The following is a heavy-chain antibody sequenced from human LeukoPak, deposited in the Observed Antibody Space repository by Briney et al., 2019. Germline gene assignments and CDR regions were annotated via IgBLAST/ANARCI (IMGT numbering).Heavy chain of an antibody. CDR1: GFTFSSYS. Sequence: GGSLRLSCAASGFTFSSYSMNWVRQAPGKGLERVSCISSSSSYIYYADSVKGRFTISRDNAKNSLYLQMNSLRAEDTAVYYWAELGITMIGGVWGKGTTVTISS. CDR3: AELGITMIGGV. CDR2: ISSSSSYI. J-gene: IGHJ6*04. V-gene: IGHV3-21*01. D-gene: IGHD3-10*02.